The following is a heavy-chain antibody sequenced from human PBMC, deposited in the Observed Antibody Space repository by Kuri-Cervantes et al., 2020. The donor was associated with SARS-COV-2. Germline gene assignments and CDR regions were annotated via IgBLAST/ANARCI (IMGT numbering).Heavy chain of an antibody. D-gene: IGHD6-6*01. CDR3: ASDRLYSSSSSDY. CDR1: GGSFSDYH. V-gene: IGHV4-34*01. CDR2: INHGGST. Sequence: SQTLSLTCAVYGGSFSDYHWSWIRQRPGKGLEWVGEINHGGSTNYNPSLKSRVTISVDTSKNQFSLKLSSVTAADTAVYYCASDRLYSSSSSDYWGQGTLVTVSS. J-gene: IGHJ4*02.